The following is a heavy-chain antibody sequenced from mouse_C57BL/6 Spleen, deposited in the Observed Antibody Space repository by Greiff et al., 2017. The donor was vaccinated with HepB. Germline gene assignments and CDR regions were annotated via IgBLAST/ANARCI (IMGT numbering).Heavy chain of an antibody. D-gene: IGHD2-4*01. CDR3: ARYDYDRGYYAMDY. Sequence: EVQLQQSGPELVKPGASVKISCKASGFTFTDYYISWVKQSHGKSLEWIGDINPNNGGTSYNQKFKGKATLTVDKSSSTAYMELRSLTSEDSAVYYCARYDYDRGYYAMDYWGQGTSVTVSS. V-gene: IGHV1-26*01. CDR2: INPNNGGT. CDR1: GFTFTDYY. J-gene: IGHJ4*01.